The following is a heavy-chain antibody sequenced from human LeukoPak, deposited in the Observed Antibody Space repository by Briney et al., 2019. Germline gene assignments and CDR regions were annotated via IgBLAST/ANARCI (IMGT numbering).Heavy chain of an antibody. J-gene: IGHJ4*02. CDR1: GFTLSDLY. CDR3: ARPPGLTTGGY. D-gene: IGHD4-11*01. V-gene: IGHV3-72*01. CDR2: TRNILHNYTA. Sequence: PGGSLRLSCAASGFTLSDLYMDWVRQAPGRGLEWVGRTRNILHNYTAEYAASVKGRFTISRDDSKNSQYLQMNSLKTDDTAVYYCARPPGLTTGGYWGQGTLVTVSS.